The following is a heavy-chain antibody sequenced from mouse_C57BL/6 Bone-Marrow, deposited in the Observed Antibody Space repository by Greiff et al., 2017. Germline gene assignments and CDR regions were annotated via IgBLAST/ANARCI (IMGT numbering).Heavy chain of an antibody. CDR1: GYTFTSYG. Sequence: VQLQQSGAELVRPGSSVKMSCKTSGYTFTSYGINWVKQRPGQGLEWIGYIYIGNGYTEYNEKFKGKATLTSDTSSSTAYMQLSSLTSEDSAIYFCARSYPMYYYGSSWFAYWGQGTLVTVSA. CDR2: IYIGNGYT. CDR3: ARSYPMYYYGSSWFAY. V-gene: IGHV1-58*01. J-gene: IGHJ3*01. D-gene: IGHD1-1*01.